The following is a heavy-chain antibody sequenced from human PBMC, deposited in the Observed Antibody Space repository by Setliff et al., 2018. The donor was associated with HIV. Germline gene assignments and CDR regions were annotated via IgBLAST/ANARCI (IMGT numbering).Heavy chain of an antibody. CDR1: GGSFSNYY. CDR2: LSPSGTT. D-gene: IGHD6-6*01. Sequence: SETLSLTCTVYGGSFSNYYTNWIRQPPGKGLEWIGELSPSGTTRSNPSLQSRVTISIDTSKNQFSLRLTSVTAADTALYYCARAQIAAPRPYEYWGQGTLVTVSS. V-gene: IGHV4-34*01. J-gene: IGHJ4*02. CDR3: ARAQIAAPRPYEY.